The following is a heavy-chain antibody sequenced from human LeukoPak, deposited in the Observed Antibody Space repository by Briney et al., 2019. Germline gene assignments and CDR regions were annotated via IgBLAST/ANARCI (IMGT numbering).Heavy chain of an antibody. J-gene: IGHJ5*02. Sequence: GASVKVSCKASGGTFSSYAISWVRQAPGQGLEWMGGIIPIFGTANYAQKFQGRVTITRDTSASTAYMELSSLRSEDTAVYYCARDYIEKVGSSSWYGDNWFDPWGQGTLVTVSS. CDR2: IIPIFGTA. D-gene: IGHD6-13*01. V-gene: IGHV1-69*05. CDR1: GGTFSSYA. CDR3: ARDYIEKVGSSSWYGDNWFDP.